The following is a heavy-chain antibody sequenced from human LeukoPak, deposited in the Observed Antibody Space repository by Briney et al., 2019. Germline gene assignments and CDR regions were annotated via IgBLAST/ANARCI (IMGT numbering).Heavy chain of an antibody. CDR2: VSGGGGGS. D-gene: IGHD2-8*01. Sequence: PGGSLRLSCVASGLTFSSYALAWVRQAPGKGLEWVAAVSGGGGGSHFADSVKGRFTISRDNSKNTIYLQMNNLRADDTAIYFCGSDPNGNYVGALGFWGRGTLVTVSS. CDR1: GLTFSSYA. V-gene: IGHV3-23*01. J-gene: IGHJ4*01. CDR3: GSDPNGNYVGALGF.